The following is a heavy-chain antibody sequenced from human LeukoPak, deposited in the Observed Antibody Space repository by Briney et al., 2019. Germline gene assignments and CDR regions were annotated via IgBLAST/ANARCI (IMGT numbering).Heavy chain of an antibody. CDR1: GFTVSTNY. Sequence: GGSLRLSCAASGFTVSTNYMSWVRQAPGRGLECVSLIYSGDTTYYADSVKGRFTISRDNSKNTLYLQMNSLRAEDTAVYYCERVGYGSGSNYFDYWGQGTLVTVSS. CDR3: ERVGYGSGSNYFDY. J-gene: IGHJ4*02. D-gene: IGHD3-10*01. V-gene: IGHV3-53*01. CDR2: IYSGDTT.